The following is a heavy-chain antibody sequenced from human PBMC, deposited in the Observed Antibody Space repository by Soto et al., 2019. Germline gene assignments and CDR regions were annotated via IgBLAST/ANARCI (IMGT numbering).Heavy chain of an antibody. CDR2: INHSGSP. V-gene: IGHV4-34*01. Sequence: SETLSLTCAVYGGSFSGYYWSWIRQPPGKGLEWIGEINHSGSPNYNPSLKSRVTISVDTSKNQFSLKLSSVTAADTAVYYCARGEIVVVPAAIHQSYFDYWGQGTLVTVSS. D-gene: IGHD2-2*02. CDR3: ARGEIVVVPAAIHQSYFDY. J-gene: IGHJ4*02. CDR1: GGSFSGYY.